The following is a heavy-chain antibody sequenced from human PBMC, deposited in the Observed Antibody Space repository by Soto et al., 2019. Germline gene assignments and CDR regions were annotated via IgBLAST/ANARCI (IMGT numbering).Heavy chain of an antibody. Sequence: QVQLVESGGGVVQPGRSLRLSCAASGFTFSSYGMHWVRQAPGKGLEWVAVISYDGSNKYYADSVKGRFTISRDNSKNTLYLQLNGLRAEDTAVYYCAKEAGVDSSGWYNYWGQGTLVTVSS. D-gene: IGHD6-19*01. CDR2: ISYDGSNK. CDR1: GFTFSSYG. V-gene: IGHV3-30*18. CDR3: AKEAGVDSSGWYNY. J-gene: IGHJ4*02.